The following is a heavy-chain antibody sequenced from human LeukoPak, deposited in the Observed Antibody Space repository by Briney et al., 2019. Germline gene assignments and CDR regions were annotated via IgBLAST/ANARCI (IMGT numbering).Heavy chain of an antibody. J-gene: IGHJ3*02. CDR2: IYYSGST. V-gene: IGHV4-31*03. Sequence: PSETLSLTCTVSGGSISSGGYYWSWIRQHPGKGLEWIGYIYYSGSTYYNPSLKSRVTISVDTSKNQFSLKLSSVTAADTAVYYCARSSDYGGKSDIWGQGTMVTVSS. CDR3: ARSSDYGGKSDI. CDR1: GGSISSGGYY. D-gene: IGHD4-23*01.